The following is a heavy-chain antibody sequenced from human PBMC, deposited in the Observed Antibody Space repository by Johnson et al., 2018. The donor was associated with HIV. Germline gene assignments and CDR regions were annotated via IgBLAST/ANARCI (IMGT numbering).Heavy chain of an antibody. CDR1: GFTFSSYW. Sequence: VQLVESGGGLVQPGGSLRLSCAASGFTFSSYWINWVRQAPGKGLVWISRINSDGRDINYADSVKGRFTISRDNAKNTLNLQMNSLRDEDTAVYYCASVGIYYDSIEDAFDIWGQGTMVTVSS. V-gene: IGHV3-74*02. CDR2: INSDGRDI. CDR3: ASVGIYYDSIEDAFDI. D-gene: IGHD3-22*01. J-gene: IGHJ3*02.